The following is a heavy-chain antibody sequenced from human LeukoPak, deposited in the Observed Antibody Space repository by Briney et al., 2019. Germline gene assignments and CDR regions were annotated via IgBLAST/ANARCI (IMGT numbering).Heavy chain of an antibody. CDR1: GFTFSSYS. J-gene: IGHJ4*02. V-gene: IGHV3-21*01. CDR3: ARDVIHIAVAGIL. D-gene: IGHD6-19*01. Sequence: GGSLRLSCAASGFTFSSYSMNWVRQAPGKGLEWVSSISSSSSYIYYADSVKGRFTISRDNAKNSLYLQMNSLRAEDTAVYYCARDVIHIAVAGILWGQGTLVTVSS. CDR2: ISSSSSYI.